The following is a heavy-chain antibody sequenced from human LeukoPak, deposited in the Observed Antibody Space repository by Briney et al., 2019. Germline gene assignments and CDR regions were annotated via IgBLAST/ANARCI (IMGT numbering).Heavy chain of an antibody. CDR1: GASINHYY. J-gene: IGHJ6*02. D-gene: IGHD1-1*01. Sequence: SETLSLTCTVSGASINHYYWGWIRQQPPGKGLEWIGYFYYSGSTNHNPPLKSRVSISADTSKNQFTLILTSVTAADTAVYYCARLGERGYKGGGMDVWGPGTTVTVSS. CDR3: ARLGERGYKGGGMDV. V-gene: IGHV4-59*01. CDR2: FYYSGST.